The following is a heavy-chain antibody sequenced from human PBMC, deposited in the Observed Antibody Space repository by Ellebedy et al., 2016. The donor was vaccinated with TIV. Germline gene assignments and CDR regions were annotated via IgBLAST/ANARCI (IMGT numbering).Heavy chain of an antibody. CDR3: AREFFQYGDYYFDF. CDR2: ISSSASIT. CDR1: GFTFSSYN. Sequence: GESLKISCAAFGFTFSSYNMNWVRQAPGKGLEWVSYISSSASITYYADSVKGRFSISRDNVKNSLYLQMNSLRAEDTAVYYCAREFFQYGDYYFDFWGQGTLVTVSS. V-gene: IGHV3-48*04. J-gene: IGHJ4*02. D-gene: IGHD4-17*01.